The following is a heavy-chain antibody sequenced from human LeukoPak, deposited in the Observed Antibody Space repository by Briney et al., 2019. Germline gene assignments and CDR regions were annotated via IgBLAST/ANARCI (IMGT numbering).Heavy chain of an antibody. Sequence: ASVKVSCKASGGTFSSYAISWVRQAPGQGLEWMGRIIPILGIANYAQKFQGRVTITADKSTSTAYMELSSLRSEDTAVYYCARGSSAMGGSSGYHQDYRGQGTLVTVSS. CDR3: ARGSSAMGGSSGYHQDY. CDR1: GGTFSSYA. D-gene: IGHD3-22*01. CDR2: IIPILGIA. V-gene: IGHV1-69*04. J-gene: IGHJ4*02.